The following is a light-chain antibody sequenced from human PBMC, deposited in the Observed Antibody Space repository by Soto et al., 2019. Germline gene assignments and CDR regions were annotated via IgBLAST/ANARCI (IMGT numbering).Light chain of an antibody. V-gene: IGKV1-5*01. CDR2: DVS. J-gene: IGKJ1*01. CDR1: QSIGDS. Sequence: DIQMTQSPSTLSASVGDRVTITCRASQSIGDSLAWYQQKPGKAPYLLISDVSSLERGVPSRFSGSGSGTEFTPNISSMQPDAVATSSCQQYKGYSRTFGQGTKVKI. CDR3: QQYKGYSRT.